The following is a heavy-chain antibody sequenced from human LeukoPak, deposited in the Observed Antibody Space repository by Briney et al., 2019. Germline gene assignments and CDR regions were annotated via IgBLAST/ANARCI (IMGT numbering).Heavy chain of an antibody. V-gene: IGHV3-23*01. J-gene: IGHJ4*02. D-gene: IGHD3-16*01. CDR1: GFTFSSYA. Sequence: PGGSLRLSCVASGFTFSSYAMSWVRQAPGKGLEWVSAISGSGGSTYYADPVKGRFTISRDNSKNTLYLQMNSLRAEDTAVYYCAKVDDYSFDYWGQGTLVTVSS. CDR3: AKVDDYSFDY. CDR2: ISGSGGST.